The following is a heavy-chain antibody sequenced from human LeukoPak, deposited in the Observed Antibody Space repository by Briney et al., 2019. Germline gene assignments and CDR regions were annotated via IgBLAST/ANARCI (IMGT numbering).Heavy chain of an antibody. Sequence: SVKVSCKASGGTFSSYAISWVRQAPGQGLEWMGGIIPIFGTANYAQKFQGRVTITTDESTSTAYMELSSLRSEDTAVYYCACVSSTTRRWFDPWGQGTLVTVSS. CDR1: GGTFSSYA. J-gene: IGHJ5*02. V-gene: IGHV1-69*05. CDR3: ACVSSTTRRWFDP. D-gene: IGHD2-2*01. CDR2: IIPIFGTA.